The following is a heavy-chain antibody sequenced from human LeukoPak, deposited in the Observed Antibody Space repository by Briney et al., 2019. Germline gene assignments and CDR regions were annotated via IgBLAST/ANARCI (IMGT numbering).Heavy chain of an antibody. CDR2: IYHSGSA. D-gene: IGHD6-13*01. J-gene: IGHJ5*02. CDR3: ARDEAAAADNWFDP. Sequence: MSSETLSLTCAVSGYSISSGYYWGWIRQPPGKGLEWIGSIYHSGSAYYNPSPKSRVTISVDTSKNQCSLKLSSVTAADTAVYYCARDEAAAADNWFDPWGQGTLVTVSS. V-gene: IGHV4-38-2*02. CDR1: GYSISSGYY.